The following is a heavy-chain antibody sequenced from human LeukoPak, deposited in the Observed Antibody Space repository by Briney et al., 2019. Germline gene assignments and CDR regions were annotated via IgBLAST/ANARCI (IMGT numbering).Heavy chain of an antibody. CDR2: INPNSGGT. V-gene: IGHV1-2*06. D-gene: IGHD1-26*01. CDR1: GGTFSSYA. CDR3: ARGPSVGATPYYYGMDV. Sequence: ASVKVSCKASGGTFSSYAISWVRQAPGQGLEWMGRINPNSGGTNYAQKFQGRVTMTRDTSISTAYMELSRLRSDDTAVYYCARGPSVGATPYYYGMDVWGQGTTVTVSS. J-gene: IGHJ6*02.